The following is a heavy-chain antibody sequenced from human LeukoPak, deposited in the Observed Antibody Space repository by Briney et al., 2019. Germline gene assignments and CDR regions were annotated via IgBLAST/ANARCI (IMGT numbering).Heavy chain of an antibody. CDR3: ARETNYFYSYYMDV. CDR2: IKQDGSEK. V-gene: IGHV3-7*01. CDR1: QFIFSTFW. Sequence: PGGSLRLSCAASQFIFSTFWMSWVRQAPGKGLEWVANIKQDGSEKYYVESVKGRFTIARDNAKNSLYLQMNSLRAEDTAVYYCARETNYFYSYYMDVWGKGTTVTVSS. J-gene: IGHJ6*03.